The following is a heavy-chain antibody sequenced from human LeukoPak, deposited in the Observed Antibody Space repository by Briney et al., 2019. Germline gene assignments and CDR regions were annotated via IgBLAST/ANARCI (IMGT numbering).Heavy chain of an antibody. J-gene: IGHJ6*02. Sequence: PGGSLRLSCAASGFTFSSYAMSWVRQAPGKGLEWVAFIRYDGSYKYYADSVRGRFTISRDNSKNTLYLQMNSLRAEDTAVYYCAKDRGSGGWPNYYYYGMDVWGQGTTVTVSS. V-gene: IGHV3-30*02. CDR1: GFTFSSYA. CDR2: IRYDGSYK. CDR3: AKDRGSGGWPNYYYYGMDV. D-gene: IGHD3-10*01.